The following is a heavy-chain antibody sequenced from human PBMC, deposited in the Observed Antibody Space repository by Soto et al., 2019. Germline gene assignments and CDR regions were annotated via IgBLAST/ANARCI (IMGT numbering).Heavy chain of an antibody. V-gene: IGHV3-30-3*01. Sequence: GGSLRLSSAASGFNFNSYAMHWFRQAPGEGLEWVAVISYDGNNKYYADSVRGRVTISRDNSNNTLYLPMNNLRTEDTALNYNASSSGSGYQNFFDPWGQGSLVTVSS. CDR1: GFNFNSYA. CDR3: ASSSGSGYQNFFDP. D-gene: IGHD3-22*01. J-gene: IGHJ5*02. CDR2: ISYDGNNK.